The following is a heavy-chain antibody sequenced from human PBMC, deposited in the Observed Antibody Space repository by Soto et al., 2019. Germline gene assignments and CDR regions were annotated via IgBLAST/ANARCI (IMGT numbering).Heavy chain of an antibody. D-gene: IGHD6-19*01. V-gene: IGHV1-69*02. CDR2: ISPILYVA. CDR3: ARSIQEAIGVAGPKDIWFDP. J-gene: IGHJ5*02. Sequence: QVQLVQSWAEVKRPGASVKVSCQTSGGTFRTYTINLVRQALGQGLEWMGRISPILYVANYAQKFQVRVTITAEKAASPAHMELRGLRSEDTAVYYCARSIQEAIGVAGPKDIWFDPWGQGTLVTVSS. CDR1: GGTFRTYT.